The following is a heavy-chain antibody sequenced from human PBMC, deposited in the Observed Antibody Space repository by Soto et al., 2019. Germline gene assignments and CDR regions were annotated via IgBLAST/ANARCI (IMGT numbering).Heavy chain of an antibody. CDR2: IKEDGSEK. CDR3: TRGGGRDGNEHF. D-gene: IGHD1-26*01. Sequence: EVQLVESGGTLVQPGGSLRLSCVASGFKFRSYWMSWVRQAPGKGLEWLANIKEDGSEKYYVDSVEGRFTISRDNARNSVYLQSNSRRAEDTAIYYCTRGGGRDGNEHFWGQGTLVIVSS. V-gene: IGHV3-7*01. CDR1: GFKFRSYW. J-gene: IGHJ4*02.